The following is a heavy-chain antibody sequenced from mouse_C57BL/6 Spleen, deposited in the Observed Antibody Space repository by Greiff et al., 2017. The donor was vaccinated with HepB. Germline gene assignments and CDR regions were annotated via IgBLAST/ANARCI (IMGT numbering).Heavy chain of an antibody. D-gene: IGHD1-1*01. V-gene: IGHV6-3*01. CDR1: GFTFSNYW. Sequence: EVMLVESGGGLVQPGGSMKLSCVASGFTFSNYWMNWVRQSPEKGLEWVAQIRLKSDNYATHYAESVKGRFTISKDDSKSSVYLQMNNLRAEDTGIYYCTGSGSSYGGFAYWGQGTLVTVSA. CDR3: TGSGSSYGGFAY. J-gene: IGHJ3*01. CDR2: IRLKSDNYAT.